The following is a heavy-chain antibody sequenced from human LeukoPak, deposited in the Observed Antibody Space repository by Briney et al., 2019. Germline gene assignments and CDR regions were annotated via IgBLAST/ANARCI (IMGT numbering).Heavy chain of an antibody. D-gene: IGHD3-10*01. J-gene: IGHJ6*02. CDR1: GFTVSSNY. CDR3: ARSGFGVLYYYGMDV. CDR2: IYSGDST. V-gene: IGHV3-66*01. Sequence: PGGSLRLSCAASGFTVSSNYMSWVRQAPGKGLEWVSIIYSGDSTYYADSVKGRFTISRGNSKNTLWLQMNSLRAEDTAVYYCARSGFGVLYYYGMDVWGQGTTVTVSS.